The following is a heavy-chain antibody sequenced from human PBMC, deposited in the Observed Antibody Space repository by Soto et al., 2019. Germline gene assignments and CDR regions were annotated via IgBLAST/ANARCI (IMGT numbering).Heavy chain of an antibody. V-gene: IGHV3-74*01. CDR2: INSDGTST. CDR3: ARRGVDYGDRTFDY. J-gene: IGHJ4*02. D-gene: IGHD4-17*01. CDR1: GFTFSNYW. Sequence: GSLRLSCAASGFTFSNYWMHWVRQAPGKGLVWVSRINSDGTSTNYADSVKGRFTISRDNAKNTLYLQMNSLRADDTAVYYCARRGVDYGDRTFDYWGQGTLVTVSS.